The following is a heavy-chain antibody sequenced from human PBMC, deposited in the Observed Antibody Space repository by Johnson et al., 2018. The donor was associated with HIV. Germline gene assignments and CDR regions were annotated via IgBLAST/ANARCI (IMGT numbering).Heavy chain of an antibody. CDR3: ARDLRLGAIDAFDI. Sequence: HVQLVESGGGVVQPGRSLTLSCAASGFTFSSYAMHWVRQAPGKGLEWVAVISYDGSNKYHAGSVKGRFSISRDNAKNSLYLQMNSLRAEDTAVYFCARDLRLGAIDAFDIWGQGTMVTVSS. J-gene: IGHJ3*02. D-gene: IGHD1-26*01. CDR1: GFTFSSYA. V-gene: IGHV3-30-3*01. CDR2: ISYDGSNK.